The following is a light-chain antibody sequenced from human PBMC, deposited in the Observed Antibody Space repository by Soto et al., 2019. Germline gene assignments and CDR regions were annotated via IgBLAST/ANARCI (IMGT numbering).Light chain of an antibody. CDR3: QQYGT. CDR1: QSISSW. Sequence: DIQMTQSPSTLSASVGDRVTITCRASQSISSWLAWYQQKPGKAPKLLIYDASSLESGIPSRFSGSGSGTAFTLTICSLQPDDFATYYCQQYGTFGQGTKVDIK. V-gene: IGKV1-5*01. CDR2: DAS. J-gene: IGKJ1*01.